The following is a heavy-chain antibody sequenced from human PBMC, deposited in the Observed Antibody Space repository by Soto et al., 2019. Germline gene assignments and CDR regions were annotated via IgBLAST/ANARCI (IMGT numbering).Heavy chain of an antibody. CDR1: GFPFSFYS. D-gene: IGHD1-1*01. CDR2: ITSTSSAI. Sequence: GGSLRLSCAASGFPFSFYSMNWVRQAPGKGLEWISYITSTSSAINYADSVRGRFTISRDNAMRSLFLHMNSLRDEDTAVYYCARDGKGAAYTHGPYYFDYWGQGALVTVSS. J-gene: IGHJ4*02. V-gene: IGHV3-48*02. CDR3: ARDGKGAAYTHGPYYFDY.